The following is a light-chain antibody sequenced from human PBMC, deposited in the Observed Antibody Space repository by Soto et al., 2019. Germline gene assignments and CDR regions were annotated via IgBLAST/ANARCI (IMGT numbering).Light chain of an antibody. V-gene: IGKV3-15*01. J-gene: IGKJ1*01. CDR2: AAS. Sequence: EIVMTQSPATLSVSPGEGATLSCRASQSISTKLAWYQQKPGQAPRILIYAASTRATGVPARFSGSGSGTEFTLTSSSLQSEDLAVYYCQHYNDWRWTFGQGTKVEIK. CDR3: QHYNDWRWT. CDR1: QSISTK.